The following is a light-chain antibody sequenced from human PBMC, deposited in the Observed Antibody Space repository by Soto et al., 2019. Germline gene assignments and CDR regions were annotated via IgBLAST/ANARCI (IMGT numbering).Light chain of an antibody. CDR3: AAWDDTLSVWV. CDR2: STN. V-gene: IGLV1-47*02. Sequence: QSVMTQPPSVSAAPGQKVTISCSGSSSNIGGNSVSWYQQLPGTAPKVLVYSTNQRPSGVPDRFSGSKSGTSASLAISGLQSEDEADYYCAAWDDTLSVWVFGGGTKVTVL. J-gene: IGLJ3*02. CDR1: SSNIGGNS.